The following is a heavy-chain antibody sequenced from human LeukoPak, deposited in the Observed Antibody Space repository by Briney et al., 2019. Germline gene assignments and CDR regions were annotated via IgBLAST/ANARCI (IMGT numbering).Heavy chain of an antibody. CDR1: GGSISTYY. D-gene: IGHD5-12*01. J-gene: IGHJ4*02. CDR2: IHYSGTT. Sequence: SETLSLTCAVYGGSISTYYWSWIRQPPGKGLEWIGYIHYSGTTNYNPSLKNRVTISLDTSKNQFSLNLSSVTAADTAVYYCARMGRYSGYATHWGQGTLVTVSS. V-gene: IGHV4-59*08. CDR3: ARMGRYSGYATH.